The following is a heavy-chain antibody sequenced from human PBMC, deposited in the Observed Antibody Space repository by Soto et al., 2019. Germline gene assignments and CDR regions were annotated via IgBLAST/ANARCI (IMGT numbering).Heavy chain of an antibody. CDR1: GGSISSSSYY. CDR2: IYYSGST. CDR3: ARGLRNIVVVPAAHWFDP. Sequence: SETLSLTCTVSGGSISSSSYYWGWIRQPPGKGLEWIGSIYYSGSTYYNPSLKSRVTISVDTSKNQFSLKLSSVTAADTAVYYCARGLRNIVVVPAAHWFDPWGQGTLVTVSS. D-gene: IGHD2-2*01. V-gene: IGHV4-39*01. J-gene: IGHJ5*02.